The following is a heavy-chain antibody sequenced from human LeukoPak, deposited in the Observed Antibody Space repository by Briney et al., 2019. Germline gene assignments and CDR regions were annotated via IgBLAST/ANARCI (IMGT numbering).Heavy chain of an antibody. J-gene: IGHJ4*02. CDR1: GFTFSSYW. CDR2: INSDGSST. V-gene: IGHV3-74*01. Sequence: TGGSLRLSCAASGFTFSSYWMHWVRQAPGNGLVWVSRINSDGSSTSYADSVKGRFTISRDNAKNTLYLQMNSLRAEDTAVYYCARANYYGSGSDYWGQGTLVTVSS. D-gene: IGHD3-10*01. CDR3: ARANYYGSGSDY.